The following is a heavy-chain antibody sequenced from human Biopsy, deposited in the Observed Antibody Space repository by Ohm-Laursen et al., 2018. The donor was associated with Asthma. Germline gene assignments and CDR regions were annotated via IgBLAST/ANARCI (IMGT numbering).Heavy chain of an antibody. D-gene: IGHD2-15*01. V-gene: IGHV7-4-1*02. CDR1: GYIFTGHA. J-gene: IGHJ6*02. CDR2: INTSTGNP. Sequence: ASVKVSCKASGYIFTGHAMNWVRQAPGQGLEWMGRINTSTGNPTYAQGFTGRFVFSLDTSVSTAYLQISSLRADDTAVYYCARGLLGMDVWGQGTTVTVSS. CDR3: ARGLLGMDV.